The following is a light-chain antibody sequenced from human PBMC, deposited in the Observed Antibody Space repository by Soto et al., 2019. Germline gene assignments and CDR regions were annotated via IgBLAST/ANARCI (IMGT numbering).Light chain of an antibody. V-gene: IGKV3-11*01. Sequence: EIVLTQSPAALSLSPGERATLSCRTSQSVSHYLAWYQQKPGQAPRLLVYDASNRATGIPARFSGSGSGTDFTLTISSLETEDFAVYYCQQRLNWPLTFGGGTKVEIK. CDR2: DAS. J-gene: IGKJ4*01. CDR1: QSVSHY. CDR3: QQRLNWPLT.